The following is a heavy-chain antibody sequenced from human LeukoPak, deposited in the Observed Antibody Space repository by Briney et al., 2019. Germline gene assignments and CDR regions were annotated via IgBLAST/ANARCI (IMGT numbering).Heavy chain of an antibody. CDR2: IKGDGSEK. CDR1: GFTFSSYW. CDR3: AKDLSRSSGWYWFDY. D-gene: IGHD6-19*01. J-gene: IGHJ4*02. V-gene: IGHV3-7*01. Sequence: GGSLRLSCAASGFTFSSYWMTWVRQAPGKGLEWVGNIKGDGSEKYYVDSVKGRFTISRDNAKNTLYLQMNSLRAEDTAVYYCAKDLSRSSGWYWFDYWGQGTLVTVSS.